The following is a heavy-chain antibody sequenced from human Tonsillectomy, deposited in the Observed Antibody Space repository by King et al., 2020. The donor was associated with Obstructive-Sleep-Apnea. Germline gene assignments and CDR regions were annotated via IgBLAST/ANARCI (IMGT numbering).Heavy chain of an antibody. CDR2: ISYDGSNK. Sequence: VQLVESGGGVVQPGRSLRLSCAASGFTFSSYGMHWVRQAPGKGLEWVAVISYDGSNKYYADSVKGRFTISRDNPKNTLYLQMNSLRTEDTAVYYCSKDIDPYYYDSSGGFDCWGQGTLVTVSS. V-gene: IGHV3-30*18. CDR1: GFTFSSYG. CDR3: SKDIDPYYYDSSGGFDC. J-gene: IGHJ4*02. D-gene: IGHD3-22*01.